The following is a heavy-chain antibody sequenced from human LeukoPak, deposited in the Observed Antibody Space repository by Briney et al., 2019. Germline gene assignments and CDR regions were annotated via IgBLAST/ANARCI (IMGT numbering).Heavy chain of an antibody. Sequence: PGGSLRLSCAASGFTFSSYAMHWVRQAPGKGPEWVAVISYDGSNKYYADSVKGRFTISRDNSKNTLYLQMNSLRAEDTAVYYCARDDEQQLERYFDYWGQGTLVTVSS. CDR1: GFTFSSYA. CDR3: ARDDEQQLERYFDY. J-gene: IGHJ4*02. CDR2: ISYDGSNK. V-gene: IGHV3-30-3*01. D-gene: IGHD6-13*01.